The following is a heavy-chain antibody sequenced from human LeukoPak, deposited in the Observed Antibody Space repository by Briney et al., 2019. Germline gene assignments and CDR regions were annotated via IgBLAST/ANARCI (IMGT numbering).Heavy chain of an antibody. D-gene: IGHD3-16*01. CDR3: ATSWGPDTSAFRWGRDGMDV. Sequence: TGGSLRLSCAASGLTFSRYVMHWARQAPGKGLEWVAVISYDGSNKYYADSVKGRFTISRDNSKNTLYLHLNSLRAEDTAVYYCATSWGPDTSAFRWGRDGMDVWGQGTTVIVS. CDR1: GLTFSRYV. CDR2: ISYDGSNK. V-gene: IGHV3-30-3*01. J-gene: IGHJ6*02.